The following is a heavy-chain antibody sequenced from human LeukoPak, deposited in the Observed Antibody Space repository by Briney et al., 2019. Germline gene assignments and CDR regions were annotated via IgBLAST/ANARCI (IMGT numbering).Heavy chain of an antibody. CDR3: ARDPYTGSMFDY. CDR1: GFTFKRSS. D-gene: IGHD1-1*01. Sequence: GGSLRLSCVATGFTFKRSSMSWVRQAPGKGVEWVAFIGHFTGDIFYADSVNGRFNISRDDTKDSVYLQMNSLRVDDTAVYFCARDPYTGSMFDYWGHGTLVTVSS. CDR2: IGHFTGDI. V-gene: IGHV3-21*01. J-gene: IGHJ4*01.